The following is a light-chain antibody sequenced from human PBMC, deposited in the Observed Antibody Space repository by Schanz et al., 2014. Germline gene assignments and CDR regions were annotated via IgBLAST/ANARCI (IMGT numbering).Light chain of an antibody. CDR2: DVN. V-gene: IGLV2-14*01. Sequence: QSALTQPASVSGSPGQSITISCTGTSSDIGGRAYVSWYQQRPGKAPQLILYDVNSRPSGVSNRFSGSKSGNTASLTISGLQAEDEADYHCSSYTVTSTLVFGGGTKLTVL. CDR3: SSYTVTSTLV. CDR1: SSDIGGRAY. J-gene: IGLJ2*01.